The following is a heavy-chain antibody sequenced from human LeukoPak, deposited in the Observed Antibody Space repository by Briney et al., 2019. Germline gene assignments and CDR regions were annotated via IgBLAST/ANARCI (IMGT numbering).Heavy chain of an antibody. CDR1: GGSISSYY. J-gene: IGHJ6*02. D-gene: IGHD6-13*01. CDR2: IYYSGST. V-gene: IGHV4-59*01. CDR3: ARGDGSSWYYYYYGMDV. Sequence: PSETLSLTCTVPGGSISSYYWSWIRQPPGKGLEWIGYIYYSGSTNYNPSLKSRVTISVDTSKNQFSLKLSSVTAADTAVYYCARGDGSSWYYYYYGMDVWGQGTTVTVSS.